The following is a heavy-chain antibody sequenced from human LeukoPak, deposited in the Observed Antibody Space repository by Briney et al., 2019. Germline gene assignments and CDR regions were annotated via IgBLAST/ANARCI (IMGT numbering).Heavy chain of an antibody. J-gene: IGHJ4*02. Sequence: PSETLSLTCTVSGCSITSSTYYWCWVRQPPGKRLEWIGLMYYTGSSYHNPSLKSRVTTSVDPSKKQFSLKLTSVTAADTAVYYCARLSMHTFGGARSGFDYWGQGNLVTVSS. V-gene: IGHV4-39*01. D-gene: IGHD3-16*01. CDR2: MYYTGSS. CDR3: ARLSMHTFGGARSGFDY. CDR1: GCSITSSTYY.